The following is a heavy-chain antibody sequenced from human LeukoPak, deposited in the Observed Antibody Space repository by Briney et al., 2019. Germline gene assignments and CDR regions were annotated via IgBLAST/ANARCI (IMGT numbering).Heavy chain of an antibody. Sequence: GASVKVSCKASGYTFTDYYIHWVRQAPGQGLEWVGWINPNSGGTYYAQKFQGRVTMTRDTSISTAYMELSRLRSDDTAVYYCAGSPHYDSSGYYSYFDYWGQGTLVTVSS. V-gene: IGHV1-2*02. CDR2: INPNSGGT. CDR1: GYTFTDYY. D-gene: IGHD3-22*01. J-gene: IGHJ4*02. CDR3: AGSPHYDSSGYYSYFDY.